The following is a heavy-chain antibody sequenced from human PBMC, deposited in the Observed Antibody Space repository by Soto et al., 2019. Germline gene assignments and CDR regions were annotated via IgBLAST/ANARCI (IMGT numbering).Heavy chain of an antibody. Sequence: QVQLQQWGAGLLKPSETLSLTCAVYGGSFTGYYWSWIRQSPGKGLEWIGEINHSGSTSYNPSLTSRGAISVDTSKNQFSLKLSSVTAADTAVYYCASSGWYRGYWGQGTLVTVSS. CDR3: ASSGWYRGY. CDR1: GGSFTGYY. CDR2: INHSGST. V-gene: IGHV4-34*01. J-gene: IGHJ4*02. D-gene: IGHD6-19*01.